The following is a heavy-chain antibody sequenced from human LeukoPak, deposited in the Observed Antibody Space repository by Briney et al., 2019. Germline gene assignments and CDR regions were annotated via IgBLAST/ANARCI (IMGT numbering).Heavy chain of an antibody. D-gene: IGHD3-10*01. J-gene: IGHJ4*02. CDR3: ARAPMVRGVIEALDY. Sequence: PGGSLRLSCAASGFTVSSNYMSWVRQAPGKGLEWVSVIYSGGSTYYADSVKGRLTISRDNSKNTLYLQMNSLRAEDTAVYYCARAPMVRGVIEALDYWGQGTLVTVSS. CDR2: IYSGGST. V-gene: IGHV3-53*01. CDR1: GFTVSSNY.